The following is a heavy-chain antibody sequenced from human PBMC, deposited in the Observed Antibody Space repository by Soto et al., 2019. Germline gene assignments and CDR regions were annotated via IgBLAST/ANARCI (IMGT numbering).Heavy chain of an antibody. J-gene: IGHJ6*02. CDR2: IKSKTDGGTT. CDR1: GFTFSNAW. Sequence: EVQLVESGGGLVKPGGSLRLSCAASGFTFSNAWMSWVRQAPGKGLEWVGRIKSKTDGGTTDYAAPVKGRFTISRDDSKNTLYLQMNSLKTEDTAVYYCTTDFGGYPRNYGMDVWGQGTTVTVSS. CDR3: TTDFGGYPRNYGMDV. V-gene: IGHV3-15*01. D-gene: IGHD5-12*01.